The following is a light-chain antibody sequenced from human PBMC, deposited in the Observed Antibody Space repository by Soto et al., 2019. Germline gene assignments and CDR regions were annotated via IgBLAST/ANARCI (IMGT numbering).Light chain of an antibody. CDR1: SSNIGACYD. J-gene: IGLJ2*01. CDR2: GNS. Sequence: QSVLTQPPSVSGAPGQRVTISCTGSSSNIGACYDVHWYQQLPGTAPKLLIYGNSNRPSGVPYRFSGSKSGTSASLAITGLQAADEAAYYCQSSDSSLSGPVVFGGGTKLTVL. CDR3: QSSDSSLSGPVV. V-gene: IGLV1-40*01.